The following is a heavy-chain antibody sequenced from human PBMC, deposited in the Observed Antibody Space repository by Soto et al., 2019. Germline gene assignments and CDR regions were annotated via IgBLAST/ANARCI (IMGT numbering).Heavy chain of an antibody. CDR1: GGSFSGYY. V-gene: IGHV4-59*01. J-gene: IGHJ6*02. D-gene: IGHD3-22*01. Sequence: SETLSLTCAVYGGSFSGYYWSWIRQPPGKGLEWIGYIYYSRSTNYNPSLKSRVTISVDTSKNQFSLKLSSVTAADTAVYYCARGNDSSGYYGMDVWGQGTTVTVSS. CDR2: IYYSRST. CDR3: ARGNDSSGYYGMDV.